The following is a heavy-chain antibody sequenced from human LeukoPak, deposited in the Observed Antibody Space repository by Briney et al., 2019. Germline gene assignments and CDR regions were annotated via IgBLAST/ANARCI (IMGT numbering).Heavy chain of an antibody. CDR3: ASSVGATREIFDY. D-gene: IGHD1-26*01. V-gene: IGHV1-46*01. CDR2: INPSGGSS. Sequence: ASVKVSCKASGYTFTSYYMHWVRQAPGQGLEWMGIINPSGGSSSYAQKFQGRVTMTRDTSTSTIYMEVSSLRSEDTAVYYCASSVGATREIFDYWGQGTLVTVSS. CDR1: GYTFTSYY. J-gene: IGHJ4*02.